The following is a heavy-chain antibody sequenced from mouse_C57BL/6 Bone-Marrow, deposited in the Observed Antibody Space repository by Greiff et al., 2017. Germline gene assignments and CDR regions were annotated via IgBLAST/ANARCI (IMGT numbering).Heavy chain of an antibody. Sequence: DVQLVESGEGLVKPGGSLKLSCAASGFTFTSHAMSWVRQTPEKRLEWVAYISSGGDYIYYADTVKGRFTIFRDHARNTLYLQRSSLKSEDTAMYYSTRDQGGERSMDYWGERTSVTVSS. CDR1: GFTFTSHA. V-gene: IGHV5-9-1*02. D-gene: IGHD1-1*01. J-gene: IGHJ4*01. CDR2: ISSGGDYI. CDR3: TRDQGGERSMDY.